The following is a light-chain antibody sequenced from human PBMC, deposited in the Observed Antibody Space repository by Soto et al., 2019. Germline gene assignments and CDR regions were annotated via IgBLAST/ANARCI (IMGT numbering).Light chain of an antibody. CDR1: QSVSRY. Sequence: SQSVSRYLAWYQQKPGQAPRLLIYGASNRATGIPDRFSGSGSGTDFTLTISSLQPDDFATYYCQHYNSYSEAFGQGTKVDI. J-gene: IGKJ1*01. CDR2: GAS. V-gene: IGKV3D-15*01. CDR3: QHYNSYSEA.